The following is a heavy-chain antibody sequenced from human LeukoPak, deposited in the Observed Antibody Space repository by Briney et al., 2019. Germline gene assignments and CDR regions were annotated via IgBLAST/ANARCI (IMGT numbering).Heavy chain of an antibody. CDR3: ARVWADYSSGWYWFDP. D-gene: IGHD6-19*01. V-gene: IGHV4-59*08. CDR1: GGSISSYY. CDR2: IYYSGST. J-gene: IGHJ5*02. Sequence: SETLSLTCTVSGGSISSYYWSWIRQPPGKGLEWIGYIYYSGSTNYNPSLKSRVTISGDTSKNQFSLKLSSVTAADTAVYYCARVWADYSSGWYWFDPWGQGTLVTVSS.